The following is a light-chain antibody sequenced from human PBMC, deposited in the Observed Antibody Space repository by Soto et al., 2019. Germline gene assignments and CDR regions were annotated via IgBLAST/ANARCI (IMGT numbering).Light chain of an antibody. CDR1: QSISSW. V-gene: IGKV1-5*01. Sequence: DIQITQSPSTLSASVGDRVTITCRASQSISSWLAWYQQKPGKAPKLLIYDASSLESGVPSRFSGSGSGTEFTLTXSSLQPDDFATYYCQQYNSYSPLITFGPGT. CDR3: QQYNSYSPLIT. J-gene: IGKJ3*01. CDR2: DAS.